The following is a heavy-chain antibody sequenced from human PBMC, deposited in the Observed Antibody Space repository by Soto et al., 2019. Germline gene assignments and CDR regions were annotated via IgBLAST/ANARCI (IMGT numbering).Heavy chain of an antibody. V-gene: IGHV1-3*01. J-gene: IGHJ3*02. D-gene: IGHD6-19*01. CDR1: GYTFTSYA. Sequence: ASVKVSCKASGYTFTSYAMHWVRQAPGQRLEWMGWINAGNGNTKYSQKFQGRVTITRDTSASTAYMELSSLRSEDTAVYYCAARRGWSDAFDIWGQGTMVTVSS. CDR2: INAGNGNT. CDR3: AARRGWSDAFDI.